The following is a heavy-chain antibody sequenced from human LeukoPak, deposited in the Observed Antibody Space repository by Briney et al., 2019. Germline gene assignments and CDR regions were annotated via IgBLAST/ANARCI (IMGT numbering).Heavy chain of an antibody. D-gene: IGHD3-3*01. Sequence: PSETLSLTCAVYGGSFSGYYWSWIRQPPGKGLEWIGEINHSGSTNYNPSLKSRVTISVDTSKNQFSLKLSSVTAADTAVYYCARALNSINYDLWSGYFTRRYYFDYWGQGTLSPSPQ. CDR3: ARALNSINYDLWSGYFTRRYYFDY. J-gene: IGHJ4*02. CDR2: INHSGST. CDR1: GGSFSGYY. V-gene: IGHV4-34*01.